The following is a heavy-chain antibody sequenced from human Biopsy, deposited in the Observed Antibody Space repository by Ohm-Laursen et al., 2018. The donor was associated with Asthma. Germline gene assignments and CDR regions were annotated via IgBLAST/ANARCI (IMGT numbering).Heavy chain of an antibody. D-gene: IGHD3-3*02. CDR3: ARTFHFWSPYHAEHYQL. V-gene: IGHV3-7*01. J-gene: IGHJ1*01. CDR2: IKHDGTEK. Sequence: SLRLSCAASGFTFGEYCMSWVRQVPGKGLEWVANIKHDGTEKNHVDSLKGRFTISRDNAKNSLYLQMNSLRAEDTAVYYCARTFHFWSPYHAEHYQLWGQGTLVTVPS. CDR1: GFTFGEYC.